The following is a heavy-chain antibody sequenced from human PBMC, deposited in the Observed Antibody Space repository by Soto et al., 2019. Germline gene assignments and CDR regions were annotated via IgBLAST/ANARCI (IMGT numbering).Heavy chain of an antibody. J-gene: IGHJ4*02. CDR2: IKQDGSEK. CDR1: GFTFSSYW. D-gene: IGHD2-2*01. CDR3: AKAKDIVVVPAAIPWLALDY. Sequence: GGSLRLSCAASGFTFSSYWMSWVRQAPGKGLEWVANIKQDGSEKYYVDSVKGRFTISRDNAKNSLYLQMNSLRAEDTAVYYCAKAKDIVVVPAAIPWLALDYWGQGTLVTVSS. V-gene: IGHV3-7*01.